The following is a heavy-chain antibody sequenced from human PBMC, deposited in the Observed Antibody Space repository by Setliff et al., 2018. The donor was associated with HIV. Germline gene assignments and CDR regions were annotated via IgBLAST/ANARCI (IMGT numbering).Heavy chain of an antibody. J-gene: IGHJ4*02. CDR3: AQSESGNQWELPFDY. D-gene: IGHD1-26*01. CDR1: GDSISRYY. CDR2: IDYSGST. V-gene: IGHV4-59*01. Sequence: SETLSLTCSVSGDSISRYYWSWIRQPPGKGLEWIGYIDYSGSTSYNPSLKSRVTISKDTSKKQISLRLRFVTAVDTAVYYCAQSESGNQWELPFDYWGQGALVTVSS.